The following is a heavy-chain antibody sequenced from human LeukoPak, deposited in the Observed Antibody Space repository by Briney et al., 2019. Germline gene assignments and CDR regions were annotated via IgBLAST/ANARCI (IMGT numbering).Heavy chain of an antibody. CDR1: GYSFASYW. V-gene: IGHV5-51*01. J-gene: IGHJ4*02. CDR3: ARLGAEPPRRGSVDY. D-gene: IGHD1-14*01. Sequence: GESLKISCKGSGYSFASYWIGWVRQMPGKGLEWMGIIYPGDSYTTYSPSFQGQVTISADKSISTAYLQWNSLKASDTAMYYCARLGAEPPRRGSVDYWGQGTLVTVSS. CDR2: IYPGDSYT.